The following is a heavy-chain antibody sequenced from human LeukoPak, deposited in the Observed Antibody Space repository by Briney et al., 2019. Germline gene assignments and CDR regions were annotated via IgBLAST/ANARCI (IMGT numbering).Heavy chain of an antibody. CDR3: ARGPRGRGGSYIYYYYYMDV. Sequence: ASVKVSCKASGYTFTSYYMHWVRQAPGQGLEWMGIINPSGGSTSYAQKFQGRVTMTRDTSTSTVYMELSSLRSEDTAVYYCARGPRGRGGSYIYYYYYMDVWGKGTTVTVSS. J-gene: IGHJ6*03. V-gene: IGHV1-46*01. CDR1: GYTFTSYY. CDR2: INPSGGST. D-gene: IGHD1-26*01.